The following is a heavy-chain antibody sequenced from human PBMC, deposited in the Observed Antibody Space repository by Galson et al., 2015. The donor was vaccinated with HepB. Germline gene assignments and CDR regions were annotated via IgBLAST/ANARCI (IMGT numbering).Heavy chain of an antibody. CDR2: ISSSSYI. D-gene: IGHD4-23*01. Sequence: SLRLSCAASGFTFSSYSMNWVRQAPGKGLEWVSSISSSSYIYYADSVKGRFTISRDNAKNSLYLQMNSLRAEDTAVYYCARDDDYGGNSPQTYYFDYWGQGTLVTVSS. J-gene: IGHJ4*02. V-gene: IGHV3-21*01. CDR3: ARDDDYGGNSPQTYYFDY. CDR1: GFTFSSYS.